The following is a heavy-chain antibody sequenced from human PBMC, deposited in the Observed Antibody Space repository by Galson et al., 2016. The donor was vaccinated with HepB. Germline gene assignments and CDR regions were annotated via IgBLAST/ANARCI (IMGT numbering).Heavy chain of an antibody. CDR3: ARDLYPKRYDFLSAYHKPAFDI. V-gene: IGHV3-11*06. D-gene: IGHD3/OR15-3a*01. CDR1: GFTFSDYY. J-gene: IGHJ3*02. CDR2: ISSGSSYT. Sequence: SLRLSCAASGFTFSDYYMNWIRQAPGKGLEWVSYISSGSSYTNYADSVKDRFTISRDNAKNSLYLRLSSLRAEDTAVYYCARDLYPKRYDFLSAYHKPAFDIWGQGTMVTVSS.